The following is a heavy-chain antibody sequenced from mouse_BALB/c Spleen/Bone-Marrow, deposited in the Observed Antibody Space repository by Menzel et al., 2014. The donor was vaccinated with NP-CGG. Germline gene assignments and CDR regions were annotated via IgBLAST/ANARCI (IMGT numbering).Heavy chain of an antibody. V-gene: IGHV7-3*02. Sequence: EVKLVESGGGLVQPGGSLRLSCATSGFTFTDYYMTWVRQPSGRALEWLSFIRNEANGYTTEYSASVKGRFTISRDNSQSILYLHMNTLRPEDSATYYCARDNGSSPSYWFFNVWGAGTTVTVSS. CDR3: ARDNGSSPSYWFFNV. J-gene: IGHJ1*01. CDR2: IRNEANGYTT. D-gene: IGHD1-1*01. CDR1: GFTFTDYY.